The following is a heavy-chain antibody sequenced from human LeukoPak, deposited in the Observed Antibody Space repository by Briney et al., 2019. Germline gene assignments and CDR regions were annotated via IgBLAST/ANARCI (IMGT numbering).Heavy chain of an antibody. CDR3: AKTTTGYSSGRFPGWPVDY. Sequence: GGSLRLSGAASGFTFSSYAMYWVRQAPGKGLEWVSGIFGSRGSTHYADSVKGRFTISRDNSKNTVYLQMNSLRAEDTAVYYCAKTTTGYSSGRFPGWPVDYWGQGTLVTVSS. CDR2: IFGSRGST. V-gene: IGHV3-23*01. CDR1: GFTFSSYA. D-gene: IGHD6-19*01. J-gene: IGHJ4*02.